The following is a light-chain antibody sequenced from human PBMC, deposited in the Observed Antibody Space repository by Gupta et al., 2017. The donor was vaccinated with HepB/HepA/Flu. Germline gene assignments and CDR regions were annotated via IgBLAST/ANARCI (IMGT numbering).Light chain of an antibody. Sequence: SSELTQDPAVSVALGQTVRITCQGDSLRSYYASWYQQKPGQAPVLVIYGKNNRPSWIPDRFSGSSSGNTASLTITGAQAEDEADYDCNSRESSGSHVCGTGTKVTV. CDR3: NSRESSGSHV. CDR2: GKN. CDR1: SLRSYY. J-gene: IGLJ1*01. V-gene: IGLV3-19*01.